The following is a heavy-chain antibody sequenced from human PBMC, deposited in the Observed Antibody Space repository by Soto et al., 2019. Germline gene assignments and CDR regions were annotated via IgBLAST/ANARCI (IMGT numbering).Heavy chain of an antibody. CDR1: GYTFTSYA. CDR3: ACNGESYYYYGMDF. V-gene: IGHV1-3*01. D-gene: IGHD2-15*01. J-gene: IGHJ6*02. CDR2: INAGNGNT. Sequence: ASVKVSCKASGYTFTSYAMHWVRQAPGQRLEWMGWINAGNGNTKYSQKFQGRVTITRDTSASTAYMEVSSLRSEDTAVYYCACNGESYYYYGMDFCGQGTTVTVSS.